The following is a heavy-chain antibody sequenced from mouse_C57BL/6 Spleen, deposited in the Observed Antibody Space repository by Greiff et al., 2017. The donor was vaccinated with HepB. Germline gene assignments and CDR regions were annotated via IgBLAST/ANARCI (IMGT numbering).Heavy chain of an antibody. D-gene: IGHD2-2*01. CDR1: GYTFTSYW. V-gene: IGHV1-69*01. J-gene: IGHJ3*01. CDR3: ARGATMVKGKPFAY. Sequence: QVQLQQPGAELVMPGASVKLSCKASGYTFTSYWMHWVKQRPGQGLEWIGEIDPSDSYTNYNQKFKGKSTLTVDKSSSTAYMQLSSLTSEDSAVYYCARGATMVKGKPFAYWGQGTLVTVSA. CDR2: IDPSDSYT.